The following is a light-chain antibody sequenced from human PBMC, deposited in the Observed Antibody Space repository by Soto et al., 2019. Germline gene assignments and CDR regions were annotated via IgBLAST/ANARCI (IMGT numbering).Light chain of an antibody. J-gene: IGKJ2*01. CDR3: QQYNSYPDT. CDR1: QSISSW. CDR2: KAS. V-gene: IGKV1-5*03. Sequence: DIQMTQSPSTLSASVGDRVTITCRASQSISSWLAWYQQKPGKAPKLLIYKASSLESGVPSGFSGSGAGTEFTLNISTLQPDDFATYYCQQYNSYPDTFGQGTKLEIK.